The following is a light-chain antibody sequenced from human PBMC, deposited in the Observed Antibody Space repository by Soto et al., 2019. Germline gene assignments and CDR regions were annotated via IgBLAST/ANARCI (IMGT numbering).Light chain of an antibody. CDR1: SSDVGSYNY. CDR2: EVS. CDR3: SSYATSRDVV. J-gene: IGLJ2*01. Sequence: QSALTQPASVSGSPGQSITISCTGTSSDVGSYNYVSWYQQHPGKAPKLMIFEVSDRPSGVSNRFSGSKSGNTASLTISGLQAEDEADYYCSSYATSRDVVFGGGTQLTGL. V-gene: IGLV2-14*03.